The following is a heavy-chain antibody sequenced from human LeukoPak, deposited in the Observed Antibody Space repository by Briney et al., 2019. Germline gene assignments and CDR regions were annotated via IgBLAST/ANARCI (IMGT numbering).Heavy chain of an antibody. J-gene: IGHJ4*02. CDR1: GFTFSSYA. CDR2: ISGSGGST. V-gene: IGHV3-23*01. D-gene: IGHD6-13*01. Sequence: GGSLRLSCAASGFTFSSYAMSWVRQAPGKGLEWVSAISGSGGSTYYADSVKGWFTISRDNSKNTLYLQMNSLRAEDTAVYYCAKARGNSIAAAGADWGQGTLVTVSS. CDR3: AKARGNSIAAAGAD.